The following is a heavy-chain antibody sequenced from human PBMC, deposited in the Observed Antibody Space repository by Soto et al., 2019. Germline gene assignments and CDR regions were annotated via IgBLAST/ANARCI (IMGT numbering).Heavy chain of an antibody. CDR2: INPNSGDT. Sequence: ASVKVSCKASGYTFTGYYMHWVRQAPGQGLEWMGWINPNSGDTSYAQKFQGRVTMTRDTSITTAYMELSRLRSDDTAVYYCARGHCSSTSCYGSDYYYGLDVWGQGTTVTVSS. J-gene: IGHJ6*02. D-gene: IGHD2-2*01. CDR3: ARGHCSSTSCYGSDYYYGLDV. CDR1: GYTFTGYY. V-gene: IGHV1-2*02.